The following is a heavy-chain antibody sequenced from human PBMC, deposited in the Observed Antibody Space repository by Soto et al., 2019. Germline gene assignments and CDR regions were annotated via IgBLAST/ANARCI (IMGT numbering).Heavy chain of an antibody. CDR2: IYYSGST. CDR3: GSLIIVATIDY. J-gene: IGHJ4*02. V-gene: IGHV4-39*01. CDR1: GGSISSSSYY. Sequence: SETLSLTCTVSGGSISSSSYYWGWIRQPPGKGLEWIGSIYYSGSTYYNPSLKSRVTISVDTSKNQFSLKLSSVTAADTAVYYCGSLIIVATIDYWGQGTLVTVSS. D-gene: IGHD5-12*01.